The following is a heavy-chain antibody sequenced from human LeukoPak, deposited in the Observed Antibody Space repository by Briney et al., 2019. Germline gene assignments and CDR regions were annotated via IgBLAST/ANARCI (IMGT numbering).Heavy chain of an antibody. D-gene: IGHD2-2*01. Sequence: SETLSLTCAVYGGSFSGYYWSWIRQPPGKGLEWIGEINHSGSTNYNPSLKSRVTISVDTSRNQFSLKLSSVTAADTAVYYCARGRGCSSTSCSWGVDYWGQGTLVTVSS. J-gene: IGHJ4*02. CDR2: INHSGST. CDR3: ARGRGCSSTSCSWGVDY. CDR1: GGSFSGYY. V-gene: IGHV4-34*01.